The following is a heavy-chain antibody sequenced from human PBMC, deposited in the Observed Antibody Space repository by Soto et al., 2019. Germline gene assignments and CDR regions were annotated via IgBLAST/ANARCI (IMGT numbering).Heavy chain of an antibody. CDR3: VRDGTKTLRDWFDP. CDR2: IYATGTT. CDR1: GASISGYY. D-gene: IGHD1-1*01. J-gene: IGHJ5*02. V-gene: IGHV4-4*07. Sequence: SETLSLTCTVSGASISGYYWSWIRKSAGKGLEWIGRIYATGTTDYNPSLKSRVMMSVDTSKKQFSLKLRSVTAADTAVYYCVRDGTKTLRDWFDPWGQGISVNVSS.